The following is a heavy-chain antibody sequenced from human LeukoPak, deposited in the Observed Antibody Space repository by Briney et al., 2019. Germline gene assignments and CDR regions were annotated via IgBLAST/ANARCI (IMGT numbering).Heavy chain of an antibody. J-gene: IGHJ4*02. V-gene: IGHV3-23*01. D-gene: IGHD3-3*01. CDR3: AKDTMGSITIFGVGGEFDY. Sequence: GGSLRLSCAASGFTFSSYAMSWVRQAPGKGLEWVSAISGSGGSTYYADSVKGRFTISRDNSKNTLYLQMSSLRAEDTAVYYCAKDTMGSITIFGVGGEFDYWGQGTLVTVSS. CDR1: GFTFSSYA. CDR2: ISGSGGST.